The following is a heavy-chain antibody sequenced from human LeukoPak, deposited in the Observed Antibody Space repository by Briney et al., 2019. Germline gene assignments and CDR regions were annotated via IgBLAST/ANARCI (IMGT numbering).Heavy chain of an antibody. CDR1: GFTFSSYT. Sequence: GSLRLSCAASGFTFSSYTMNWGRQAPGKGLEWVSYISSSSTIYYADSVKGRFTISRDNGKNSLYLQMNSLRAEDTAVYYCAKGGGYEAQYYYYYLDVWGKGTTVTISS. V-gene: IGHV3-48*01. J-gene: IGHJ6*03. D-gene: IGHD5-12*01. CDR2: ISSSSTI. CDR3: AKGGGYEAQYYYYYLDV.